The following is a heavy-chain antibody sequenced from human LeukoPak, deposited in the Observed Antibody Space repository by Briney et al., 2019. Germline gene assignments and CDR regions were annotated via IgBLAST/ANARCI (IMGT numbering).Heavy chain of an antibody. Sequence: GASVKVSCKASGYTFTSFYMHWVRQAPGQGLEWMGILNPSGGSTSYAQKFQGRVTMTRDTSTSTVYMELSSLRSGDTAVYYCARGYGSGRYYYGMDVWGKGTTVTVSS. CDR3: ARGYGSGRYYYGMDV. D-gene: IGHD3-10*01. V-gene: IGHV1-46*01. CDR1: GYTFTSFY. J-gene: IGHJ6*04. CDR2: LNPSGGST.